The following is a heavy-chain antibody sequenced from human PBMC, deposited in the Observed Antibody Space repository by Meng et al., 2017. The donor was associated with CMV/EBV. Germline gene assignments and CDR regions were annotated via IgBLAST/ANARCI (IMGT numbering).Heavy chain of an antibody. CDR2: IKNDGSER. D-gene: IGHD4-17*01. J-gene: IGHJ4*02. CDR1: GLPISNYW. CDR3: RLGHYSQD. Sequence: LVDSGGGLVQPGGARRLSCAASGLPISNYWMSWVRQAPGKGLEWVANIKNDGSERYYVDSVKGRFSISRDNADNSLYLQMNNLRAEDTAVYYCRLGHYSQDWGQGTLVTVSS. V-gene: IGHV3-7*02.